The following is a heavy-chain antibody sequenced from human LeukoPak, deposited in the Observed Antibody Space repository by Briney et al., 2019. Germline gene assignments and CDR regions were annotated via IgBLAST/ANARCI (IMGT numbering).Heavy chain of an antibody. D-gene: IGHD5/OR15-5a*01. CDR3: AREFYVFDY. CDR1: GFTFGSYS. J-gene: IGHJ4*02. CDR2: ISSSSSYI. V-gene: IGHV3-21*01. Sequence: GGSLRLSCAASGFTFGSYSMNWVRQAPGKGLEWVSSISSSSSYIHYADSVKGRFTISRDNAKNSLYLQMNSLRAEDTAVYYCAREFYVFDYWGQGTLVTVSS.